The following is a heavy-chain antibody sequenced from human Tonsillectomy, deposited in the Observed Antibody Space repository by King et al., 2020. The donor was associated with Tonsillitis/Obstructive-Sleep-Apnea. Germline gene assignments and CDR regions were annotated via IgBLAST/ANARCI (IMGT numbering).Heavy chain of an antibody. J-gene: IGHJ6*02. Sequence: VQLVESGGGLVQPGGSLRLSCAASGFTFSSYAMSWVRQAPGKGLEWVSAISGSGGSTSYADSVKGRFTISRDNSKNTLYLQMNSLRAEDTAVYYCAKGPVATIPPKYYYYGIDVWGQGTTVIVSS. V-gene: IGHV3-23*04. CDR3: AKGPVATIPPKYYYYGIDV. CDR2: ISGSGGST. CDR1: GFTFSSYA. D-gene: IGHD5-12*01.